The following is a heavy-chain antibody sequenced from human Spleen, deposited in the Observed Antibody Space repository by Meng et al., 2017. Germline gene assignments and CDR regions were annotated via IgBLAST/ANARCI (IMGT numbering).Heavy chain of an antibody. Sequence: ELQLVESGGGLVQPGWSLSLSCGASGFPLVGHWVHGVRQVPGGGLSWVSRTNSDGSITNYAVSVRGRFTISRDDAKNTLFLQMNSLRAEDTDVYYCAKAGYSSHSEGWFDSWGQGSLVTVSS. D-gene: IGHD6-13*01. CDR3: AKAGYSSHSEGWFDS. CDR1: GFPLVGHW. J-gene: IGHJ5*01. CDR2: TNSDGSIT. V-gene: IGHV3-74*01.